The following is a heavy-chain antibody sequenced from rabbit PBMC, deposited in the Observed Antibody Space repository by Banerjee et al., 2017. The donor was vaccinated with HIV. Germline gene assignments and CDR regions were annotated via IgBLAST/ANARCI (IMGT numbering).Heavy chain of an antibody. CDR3: ARTAGTLGSGNGHFNL. CDR1: GFSFSSGYW. V-gene: IGHV1S45*01. J-gene: IGHJ4*01. Sequence: EESGGDLVKPEGSLTLTCTASGFSFSSGYWICWVRQAPGKGLELIACIGTGSTGNTYYASWAKGRVTISRSTSLNTVDLKMTSLAAADTATYFCARTAGTLGSGNGHFNLWGPGTLVTVS. D-gene: IGHD1-1*01. CDR2: IGTGSTGNT.